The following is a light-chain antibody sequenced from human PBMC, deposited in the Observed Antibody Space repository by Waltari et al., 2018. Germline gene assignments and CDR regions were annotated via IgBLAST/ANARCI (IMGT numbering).Light chain of an antibody. CDR3: MQALQTPYT. CDR1: QILLHSNGYNY. CDR2: LGS. Sequence: DIVMTQSPLSLSVTPGEPASISCRPSQILLHSNGYNYLDWYLQKPGQSPQLLIYLGSNRASGVPDRFSGSGSGTDFTLKISRVEAEDVGVYYCMQALQTPYTFGQGTKLEIK. J-gene: IGKJ2*01. V-gene: IGKV2-28*01.